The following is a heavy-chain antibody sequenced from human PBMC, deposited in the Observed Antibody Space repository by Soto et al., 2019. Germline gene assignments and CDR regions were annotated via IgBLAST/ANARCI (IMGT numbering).Heavy chain of an antibody. Sequence: GGSLRLSCAASGFTFSSYGMHWVRRAPGKGLEWVAVIWYDGSNKYYADSVKGRFTISRDNSKNTLYLQMNSLRAEDTAVYYCVRLTGVRVHAFDIWGQGSLVPVSS. CDR3: VRLTGVRVHAFDI. V-gene: IGHV3-33*01. J-gene: IGHJ3*02. CDR2: IWYDGSNK. CDR1: GFTFSSYG. D-gene: IGHD3-10*01.